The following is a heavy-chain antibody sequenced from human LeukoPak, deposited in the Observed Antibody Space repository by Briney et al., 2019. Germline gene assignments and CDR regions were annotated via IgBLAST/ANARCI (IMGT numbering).Heavy chain of an antibody. D-gene: IGHD6-19*01. J-gene: IGHJ4*02. CDR1: GYTFTSYG. Sequence: ASVKVSCKASGYTFTSYGISWVRQAPGQGLEWMGWISAYNGNSDYAQNLQGRLTMTIDTSTSTAYMELRSLRSDDTAVYYCARRSTLYSSGHFYFDYWGQGTLVTVSS. CDR2: ISAYNGNS. V-gene: IGHV1-18*01. CDR3: ARRSTLYSSGHFYFDY.